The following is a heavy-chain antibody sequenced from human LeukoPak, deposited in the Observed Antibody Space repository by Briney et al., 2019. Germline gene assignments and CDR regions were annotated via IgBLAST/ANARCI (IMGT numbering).Heavy chain of an antibody. CDR3: ANSARTQLLRFGELKSGSDY. D-gene: IGHD3-10*01. CDR1: GFTFSSYA. Sequence: PGGSLRLSCAASGFTFSSYAMSWVRQAPGKGLEWVSAISGSGGSTYYADSVKGRFTISRDNSKNTLCLQMNSLRAEDTAVYHCANSARTQLLRFGELKSGSDYWGQGTLVTVSS. V-gene: IGHV3-23*01. CDR2: ISGSGGST. J-gene: IGHJ4*02.